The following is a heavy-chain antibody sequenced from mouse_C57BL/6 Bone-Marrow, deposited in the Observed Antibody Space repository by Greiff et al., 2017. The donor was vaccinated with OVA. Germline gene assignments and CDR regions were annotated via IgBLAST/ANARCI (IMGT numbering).Heavy chain of an antibody. J-gene: IGHJ3*01. Sequence: QVHVKQSGAELARPGASVKLSCKASGYTFTSYGISWVKQRTGQGLEWIGEIYPRSGNTYYNEKFKGKATLTADKSSSTAYMELRSLTSEDSAVYFCATYYYGRGAWFAYWGQGTLVTVSA. V-gene: IGHV1-81*01. CDR2: IYPRSGNT. D-gene: IGHD1-1*01. CDR1: GYTFTSYG. CDR3: ATYYYGRGAWFAY.